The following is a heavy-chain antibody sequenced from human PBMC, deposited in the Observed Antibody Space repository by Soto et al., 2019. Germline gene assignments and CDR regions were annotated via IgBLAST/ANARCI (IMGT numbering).Heavy chain of an antibody. D-gene: IGHD3-3*01. V-gene: IGHV4-59*03. CDR3: AAGVFSSGFSYNEIQWFDP. CDR1: SGSISSYY. J-gene: IGHJ5*02. CDR2: IYYTGTT. Sequence: QLQLQESGPGQVTPSETLSLTCTASSGSISSYYWSWVRQSPGRGLEWIGHIYYTGTTNYNPSLKSRVSISIDTSKIQFSLKVTSVTAADTAVYYCAAGVFSSGFSYNEIQWFDPWGQGTLVTVSS.